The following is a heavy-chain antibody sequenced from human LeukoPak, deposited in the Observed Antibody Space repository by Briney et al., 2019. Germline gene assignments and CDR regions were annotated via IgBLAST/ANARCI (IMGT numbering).Heavy chain of an antibody. Sequence: GGSLRLSCAASGFTFDDYAMHWVRQAPGKGLEWVSGIVWDSGTIDYADSVKGRFTISRDNAKNSLYLQMNSLRAEDTAVYYCAKVRPQQWLVSGYFDYWGQGTLVTVSS. J-gene: IGHJ4*02. CDR1: GFTFDDYA. CDR2: IVWDSGTI. V-gene: IGHV3-9*01. D-gene: IGHD6-19*01. CDR3: AKVRPQQWLVSGYFDY.